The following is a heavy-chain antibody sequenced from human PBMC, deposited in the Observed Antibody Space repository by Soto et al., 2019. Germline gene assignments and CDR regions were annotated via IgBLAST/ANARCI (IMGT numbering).Heavy chain of an antibody. D-gene: IGHD3-3*01. CDR2: IYYSGST. Sequence: QVQLQESGPGLVKPSETLSLTCTVSGGSISSYYWSWIRQPPGKGLEWIGYIYYSGSTNYNPSLKSRVTISVDTSKNQFSLKLSSVTAADTAVYYCARGEGFWSGYYPFDYWGQGTLVTVSS. CDR1: GGSISSYY. J-gene: IGHJ4*02. V-gene: IGHV4-59*01. CDR3: ARGEGFWSGYYPFDY.